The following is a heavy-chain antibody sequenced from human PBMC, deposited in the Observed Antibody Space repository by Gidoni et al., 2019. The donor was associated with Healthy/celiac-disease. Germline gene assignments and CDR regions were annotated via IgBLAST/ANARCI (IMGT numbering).Heavy chain of an antibody. CDR3: ARGQDDFWSGYFDY. CDR1: GGSFSGYY. J-gene: IGHJ4*02. D-gene: IGHD3-3*01. Sequence: QVQLQQWGAGLLKPSETLSLTCAVYGGSFSGYYWSWIRQPPGKGLEWIGEINHSGSTNYNPSLKSRVTISVDTSKSQFSLKLSSVTAADTAVYYCARGQDDFWSGYFDYWGQGTLVTVSS. V-gene: IGHV4-34*01. CDR2: INHSGST.